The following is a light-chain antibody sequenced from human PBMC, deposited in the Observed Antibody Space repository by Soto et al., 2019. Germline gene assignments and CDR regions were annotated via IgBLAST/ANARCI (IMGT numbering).Light chain of an antibody. CDR1: QSVSSN. Sequence: EIVMTQSPATLSVSPGERATLSCRASQSVSSNLAWYQQKPGQAPRLVIYGASTRATGIPARFSGSGSGTEFTLTISSLQSEDFAVYYCQQDNNWPFTFGQGTRLEIK. J-gene: IGKJ5*01. CDR2: GAS. V-gene: IGKV3-15*01. CDR3: QQDNNWPFT.